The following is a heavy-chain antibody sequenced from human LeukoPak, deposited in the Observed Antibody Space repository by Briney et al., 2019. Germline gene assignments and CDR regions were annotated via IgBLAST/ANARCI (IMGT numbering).Heavy chain of an antibody. D-gene: IGHD6-19*01. CDR1: GFTFSRYS. CDR2: ISYDGSNK. V-gene: IGHV3-30*04. J-gene: IGHJ4*02. CDR3: AKGGGWLPDY. Sequence: GRSLRLSCAASGFTFSRYSMHWVRQAPGKGLEWVAVISYDGSNKYYADSVKGRFTISRDNSKNTLYLQMNSLRAEDTAVYYCAKGGGWLPDYWGQGTLVTVSS.